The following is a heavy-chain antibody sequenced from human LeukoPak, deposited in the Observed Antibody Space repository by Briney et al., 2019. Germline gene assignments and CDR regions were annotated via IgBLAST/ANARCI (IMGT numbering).Heavy chain of an antibody. D-gene: IGHD3-10*01. V-gene: IGHV3-7*01. Sequence: GGSLRLSCATSGFTFSSHWMSWVRQAPGKGLEWVAHINQAGSDKYYVDSVKGRFTISRENAKTSLYLQMNSLRAEDTAIYYCARAPYGSGSNYYFDYWGQGNLVTVSS. J-gene: IGHJ4*02. CDR1: GFTFSSHW. CDR2: INQAGSDK. CDR3: ARAPYGSGSNYYFDY.